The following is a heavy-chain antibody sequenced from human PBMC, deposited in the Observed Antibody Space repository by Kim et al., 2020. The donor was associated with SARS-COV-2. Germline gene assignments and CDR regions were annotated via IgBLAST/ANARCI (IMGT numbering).Heavy chain of an antibody. CDR3: ARDPGALLTILGVVGVGWFDP. CDR1: GFTFSSYE. Sequence: GGSLRLSCAASGFTFSSYEMNWVRQAPGKGLEWVSYISSSGSTIYYADSVKGRFTISRDNAKNSLYLQMNSLRAEDTAVYYCARDPGALLTILGVVGVGWFDPWGQGTLVTVSS. D-gene: IGHD3-3*01. CDR2: ISSSGSTI. V-gene: IGHV3-48*03. J-gene: IGHJ5*02.